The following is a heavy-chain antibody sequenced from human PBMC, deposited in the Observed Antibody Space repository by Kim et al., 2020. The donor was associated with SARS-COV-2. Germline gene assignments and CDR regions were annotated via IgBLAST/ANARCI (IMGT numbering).Heavy chain of an antibody. CDR1: GGTFSSYA. Sequence: SVKVSCKASGGTFSSYAISWGRQAPGQGLEWMGGIIPIFGTANYAQKFQGRVTITADESTSTAYMELSSLRSEDTAVYYCARAVLRYFYWLLRELDYWGQGTLVTVSS. D-gene: IGHD3-9*01. J-gene: IGHJ4*02. V-gene: IGHV1-69*13. CDR2: IIPIFGTA. CDR3: ARAVLRYFYWLLRELDY.